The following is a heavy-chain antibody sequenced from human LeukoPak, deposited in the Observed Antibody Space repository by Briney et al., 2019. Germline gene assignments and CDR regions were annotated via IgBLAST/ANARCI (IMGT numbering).Heavy chain of an antibody. CDR1: GYSFARYW. Sequence: GESLKISCKGSGYSFARYWIGWVRQMPGKGLEGMGIIYPGDCDTRYSPSLQGQVTISADNSINTAYLQWSTLKASDTAMYYCARRDGSANYYYDYWGQGTLVTVSS. J-gene: IGHJ4*02. V-gene: IGHV5-51*01. CDR3: ARRDGSANYYYDY. CDR2: IYPGDCDT. D-gene: IGHD3-10*01.